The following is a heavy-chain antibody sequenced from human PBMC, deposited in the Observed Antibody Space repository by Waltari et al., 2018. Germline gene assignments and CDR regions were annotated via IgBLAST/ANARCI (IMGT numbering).Heavy chain of an antibody. V-gene: IGHV4-4*02. CDR2: IYHSGST. CDR1: GGSISSSNW. J-gene: IGHJ5*02. CDR3: ASKKSGRVVIGYNWFDP. Sequence: QVQLQESGPGLVKPSGTLSLTCAVSGGSISSSNWWSWVRQPPGKGLEWIGEIYHSGSTNYNPSLKRRVTISVDKSKNQFSRKLSSVTAADTAVYYCASKKSGRVVIGYNWFDPWGQGTLVTVSS. D-gene: IGHD2-21*01.